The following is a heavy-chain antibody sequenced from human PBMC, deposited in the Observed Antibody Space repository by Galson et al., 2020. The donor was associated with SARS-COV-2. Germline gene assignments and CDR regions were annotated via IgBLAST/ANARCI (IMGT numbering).Heavy chain of an antibody. D-gene: IGHD6-19*01. Sequence: SETLSLTCTVSGGSISSYYWSWIRQPPGKGLEWIGYIYYSGSTNYNPSLKSRVTISVDTSKNQFSLKLSSVTAADTAVYYCAREDSSGWYSYFQHWGQGTLVTVSS. J-gene: IGHJ1*01. CDR2: IYYSGST. CDR1: GGSISSYY. V-gene: IGHV4-59*01. CDR3: AREDSSGWYSYFQH.